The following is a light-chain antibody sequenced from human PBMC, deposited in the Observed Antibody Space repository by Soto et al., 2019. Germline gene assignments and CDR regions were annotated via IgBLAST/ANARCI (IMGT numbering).Light chain of an antibody. V-gene: IGLV2-14*01. J-gene: IGLJ2*01. CDR3: SSYTTYSTLV. CDR2: EVS. CDR1: SSDVGGYKY. Sequence: QSALTQPASVSGSPGQSITISCTGSSSDVGGYKYVYWYQQQPDKAPRLMIYEVSNRPSGVSSRFSGSKSGNTASLTISGLRAEDEAVYYCSSYTTYSTLVFGGGTQLTVL.